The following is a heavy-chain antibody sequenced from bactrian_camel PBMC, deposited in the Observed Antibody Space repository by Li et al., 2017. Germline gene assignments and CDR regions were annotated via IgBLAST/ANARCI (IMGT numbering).Heavy chain of an antibody. J-gene: IGHJ4*01. D-gene: IGHD6*01. Sequence: VQLVESGGGSVQAGGSLRLSCAASGYTYMRICMAWFRQAPGKQREGVARLWGGGGSPYYAKTVEGRFTISRDQAKSTMYLQMNSLKPEDTAVYYCAAIVLAPGRTLSSRDGQCSGAGSLYRGQGTQVTVS. CDR1: GYTYMRIC. V-gene: IGHV3-3*01. CDR2: LWGGGGSP. CDR3: AAIVLAPGRTLSSRDGQCSGAGSLY.